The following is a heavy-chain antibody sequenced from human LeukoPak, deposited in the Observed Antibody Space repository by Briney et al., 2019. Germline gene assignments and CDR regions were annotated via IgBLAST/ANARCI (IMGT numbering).Heavy chain of an antibody. J-gene: IGHJ4*02. Sequence: GGSLRLSCAASGFTFSSYAMSWVRQAPGKGLEWVSAISGSGGSTYYADSVKGRFTISRDNSKNTLYLQMNSLRAEDTAVYYCAKDQGYGGYDSLYYYDSSGYWFYWGQGTLVTVSS. CDR1: GFTFSSYA. V-gene: IGHV3-23*01. D-gene: IGHD3-22*01. CDR2: ISGSGGST. CDR3: AKDQGYGGYDSLYYYDSSGYWFY.